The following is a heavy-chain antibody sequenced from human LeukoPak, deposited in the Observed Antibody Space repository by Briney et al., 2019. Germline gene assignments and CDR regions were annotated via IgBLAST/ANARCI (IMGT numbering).Heavy chain of an antibody. V-gene: IGHV1-24*01. Sequence: GASVKVSCKVSGYTLTELSMHWVRQAPGKGGEWMGGFDPEDGETIYAQKFQGRVTMTEDTSTDTAYMELSSRRSEDTAVYYCATGYSSGWYYFDYWGQGTLVSVSS. CDR1: GYTLTELS. D-gene: IGHD6-19*01. CDR2: FDPEDGET. J-gene: IGHJ4*02. CDR3: ATGYSSGWYYFDY.